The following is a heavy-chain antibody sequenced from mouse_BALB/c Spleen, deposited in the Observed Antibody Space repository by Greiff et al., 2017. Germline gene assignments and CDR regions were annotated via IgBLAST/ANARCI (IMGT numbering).Heavy chain of an antibody. D-gene: IGHD1-1*01. CDR3: ARPGGSSYAMDY. Sequence: EVKLVESGPELEKPGASVKISCKASGYSFTGYNMNWVKQSNGKSLEWIGNIDPYYGGTSYNQKFKGKATLTVDKSSSTAYMQLKSLTSEDSAVYYCARPGGSSYAMDYWGQGTSVTVSS. V-gene: IGHV1-39*01. CDR2: IDPYYGGT. CDR1: GYSFTGYN. J-gene: IGHJ4*01.